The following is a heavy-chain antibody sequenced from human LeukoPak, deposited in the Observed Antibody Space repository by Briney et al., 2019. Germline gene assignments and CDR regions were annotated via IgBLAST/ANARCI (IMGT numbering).Heavy chain of an antibody. CDR1: GHTLTELS. D-gene: IGHD3-22*01. Sequence: GASVKVSCKVSGHTLTELSMHWVRQAPGQGLEWMGGIIPIFGTANYAQKFQGRVTITADESTSTAYMELSSLRSEDTAVYYCASYYYDSSGYYDWYFDLWGRGTLVTVSS. CDR3: ASYYYDSSGYYDWYFDL. CDR2: IIPIFGTA. J-gene: IGHJ2*01. V-gene: IGHV1-69*13.